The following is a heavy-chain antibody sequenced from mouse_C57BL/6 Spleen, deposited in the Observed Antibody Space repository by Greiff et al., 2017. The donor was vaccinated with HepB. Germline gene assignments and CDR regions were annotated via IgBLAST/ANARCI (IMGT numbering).Heavy chain of an antibody. CDR2: IWSDGST. D-gene: IGHD1-1*01. Sequence: VQLKESGPGLVAPSQSLSITCTVSGFSLTSYGVHWVRQPPGKGLEWLVVIWSDGSTTYNSALKSRLSISKDNSKSQVFLKMNSLQTDDTAMYYCARHAQPYYFYAMDYWGQGTSVTVSS. CDR3: ARHAQPYYFYAMDY. J-gene: IGHJ4*01. CDR1: GFSLTSYG. V-gene: IGHV2-6-1*01.